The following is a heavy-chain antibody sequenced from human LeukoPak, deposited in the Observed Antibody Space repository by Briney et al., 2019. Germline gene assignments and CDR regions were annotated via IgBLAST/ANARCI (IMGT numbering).Heavy chain of an antibody. CDR2: IYPADSTA. V-gene: IGHV5-51*01. J-gene: IGHJ4*02. CDR1: GYSFTTYW. D-gene: IGHD1-1*01. Sequence: PGESLKISCKASGYSFTTYWIGWVRQMPGKGLEWMGIIYPADSTAHYSPSFQGQVTMSADKSISTAYLQWSSLKASDTAMYYCARLTSTGTTTTFKYWGQGTLVTVSS. CDR3: ARLTSTGTTTTFKY.